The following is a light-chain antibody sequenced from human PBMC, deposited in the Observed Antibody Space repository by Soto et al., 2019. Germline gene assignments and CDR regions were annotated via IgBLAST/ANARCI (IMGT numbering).Light chain of an antibody. CDR3: QQRRHWPYT. V-gene: IGKV3-11*01. CDR1: QSVRFY. J-gene: IGKJ2*01. Sequence: EVVLTQSPATLSVSPGERATLSCMASQSVRFYLSWYQQKPGQAPRLLIYESSNRATGIPARFSGSGSGTDFTLSISSLEPGDFAVYYCQQRRHWPYTFGQGTKLEIK. CDR2: ESS.